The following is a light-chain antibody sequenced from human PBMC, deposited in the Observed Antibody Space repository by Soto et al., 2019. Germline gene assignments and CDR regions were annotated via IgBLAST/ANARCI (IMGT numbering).Light chain of an antibody. CDR1: SSNIGSNY. V-gene: IGLV1-47*01. CDR2: RNN. CDR3: AAWDDSLSVL. Sequence: QSVLTQPPSASGTPRQRVTIPCSGSSSNIGSNYLYWYQQLPGTAPKLLIYRNNQRPSGVPDRFSGSKSGTSASLAISGLRAEDEADYYCAAWDDSLSVLFGGGTKLTVL. J-gene: IGLJ2*01.